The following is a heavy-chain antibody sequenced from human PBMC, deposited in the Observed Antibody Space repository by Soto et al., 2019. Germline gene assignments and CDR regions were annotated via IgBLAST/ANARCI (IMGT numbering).Heavy chain of an antibody. V-gene: IGHV3-23*01. Sequence: VQLLESGGGLVQPGGSLRLSCAASGFTLTNYAMSWVRQAAGKGLEWVSGTSGDGATTYYADSVRGRFTISSVNSKNTLYLHMTSQSAAETAVYYCATFLYTSGSNVFDPWGQGTLVTVSS. CDR2: TSGDGATT. CDR3: ATFLYTSGSNVFDP. CDR1: GFTLTNYA. J-gene: IGHJ5*02. D-gene: IGHD5-12*01.